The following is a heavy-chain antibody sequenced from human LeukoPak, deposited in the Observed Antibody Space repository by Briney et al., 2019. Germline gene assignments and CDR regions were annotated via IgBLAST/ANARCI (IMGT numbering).Heavy chain of an antibody. Sequence: GGSLRLSCAASGFTFSSYEMNWVRQAPGKGLEWVSYISSSGSTIYYADSVKGRFTISRDNAKNSLYLQMNSLRAEDTAVYYCARDEGRWYYDFWSDYPNPDYYYYYMDVWGQGTTVTVSS. D-gene: IGHD3-3*01. CDR2: ISSSGSTI. CDR1: GFTFSSYE. V-gene: IGHV3-48*03. J-gene: IGHJ6*03. CDR3: ARDEGRWYYDFWSDYPNPDYYYYYMDV.